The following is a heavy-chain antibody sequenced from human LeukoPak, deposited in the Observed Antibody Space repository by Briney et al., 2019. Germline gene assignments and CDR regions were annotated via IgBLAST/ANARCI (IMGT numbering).Heavy chain of an antibody. J-gene: IGHJ4*02. Sequence: GGSLRLSCAASGFTFSSYSMNWVRQAPGKGLEWVSSISSSSSYIYYADSVKGRFTISRDNAKNSLYLQMNSLRAEDTAVYYCAREKDSMYYDFWSGYCGALDYWGQGTLVTVSS. CDR3: AREKDSMYYDFWSGYCGALDY. CDR2: ISSSSSYI. V-gene: IGHV3-21*01. D-gene: IGHD3-3*01. CDR1: GFTFSSYS.